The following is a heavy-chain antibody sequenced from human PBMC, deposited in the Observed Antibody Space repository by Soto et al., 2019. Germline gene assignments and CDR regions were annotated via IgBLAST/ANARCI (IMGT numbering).Heavy chain of an antibody. D-gene: IGHD4-17*01. CDR3: ARDRMTTVTTIAAFDI. V-gene: IGHV1-18*01. J-gene: IGHJ3*02. CDR1: GYTFTSYG. CDR2: IRAYNGNT. Sequence: ASVKVSCKASGYTFTSYGISWARQAPGQGLEWMGWIRAYNGNTNYAQKLQGRVTMTTDTSTSTAYMELRSLRSDDTAVYYCARDRMTTVTTIAAFDIWGQGTMVTVSS.